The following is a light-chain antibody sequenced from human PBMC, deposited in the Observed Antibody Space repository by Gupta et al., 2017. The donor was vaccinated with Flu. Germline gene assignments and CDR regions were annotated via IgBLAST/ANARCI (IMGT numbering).Light chain of an antibody. CDR3: CSYACSYTHVI. Sequence: QSGLTQPRSVSRSPGQSVNISCTVTSSDIGAFNFVSWYQQHPGKASKLIIYDVNKRPSGVPDRFSASKSDNTASLTISGLQAEDEADYHCCSYACSYTHVIFGGGTKLTVL. V-gene: IGLV2-11*01. CDR1: SSDIGAFNF. CDR2: DVN. J-gene: IGLJ2*01.